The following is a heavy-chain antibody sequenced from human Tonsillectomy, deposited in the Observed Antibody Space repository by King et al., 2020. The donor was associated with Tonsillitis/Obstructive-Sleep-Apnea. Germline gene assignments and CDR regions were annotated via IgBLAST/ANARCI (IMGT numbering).Heavy chain of an antibody. CDR2: IWYDGSNK. CDR1: GFTFSSYG. D-gene: IGHD3-22*01. J-gene: IGHJ2*01. Sequence: VQLVESGGGVVQPGRSLRLSCAASGFTFSSYGMHWVRQAPGKGLEWVALIWYDGSNKYYEDSVKGRFTISRDDSKNTLYLHMNSLRAEDTAVYYCARDRGNYPNWHFDLWGRGTLVTVSS. CDR3: ARDRGNYPNWHFDL. V-gene: IGHV3-33*01.